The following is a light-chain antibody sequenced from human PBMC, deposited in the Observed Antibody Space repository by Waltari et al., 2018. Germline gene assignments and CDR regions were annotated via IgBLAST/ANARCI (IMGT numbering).Light chain of an antibody. CDR1: KMGDKY. V-gene: IGLV3-1*01. Sequence: SYELTQPPSASVSPGKNASNTSSGDKMGDKYACWYQQKPGQSPGLVIYQDSKRPSGIPERFSGSNSGNTATLTISGTQAMDEADYYCQAWDSSTVVFGGGTKLTVL. J-gene: IGLJ2*01. CDR3: QAWDSSTVV. CDR2: QDS.